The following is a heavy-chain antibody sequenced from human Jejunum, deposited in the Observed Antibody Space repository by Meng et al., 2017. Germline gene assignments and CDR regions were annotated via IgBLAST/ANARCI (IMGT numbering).Heavy chain of an antibody. CDR1: GGSFSDYY. J-gene: IGHJ4*02. V-gene: IGHV4-34*01. CDR2: IHYSGST. CDR3: AGGRHFAWGTDDY. D-gene: IGHD3-16*01. Sequence: QVHLQEWGAGLLKPSETLSFTCAVYGGSFSDYYWSWIRQPPGQGLEWIGEIHYSGSTKYNPSLKSRVTILVDTSRNQFSLKLSAVTAADTAVYYCAGGRHFAWGTDDYWGQGTLVTVSS.